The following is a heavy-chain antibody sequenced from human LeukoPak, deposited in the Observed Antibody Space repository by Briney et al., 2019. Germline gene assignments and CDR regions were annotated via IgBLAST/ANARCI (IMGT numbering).Heavy chain of an antibody. Sequence: PGGSLRLSCAASGFTFSRYAMIWVREAPGEGLEWVSSIRSSSSYIYYADSVKGRFTISRDNAKNSLYLQMNSLRAEDTAVYYCARGIPGAYCGGDCYSTHGAFDIWGQGTMVTVSS. CDR3: ARGIPGAYCGGDCYSTHGAFDI. CDR2: IRSSSSYI. D-gene: IGHD2-21*02. CDR1: GFTFSRYA. J-gene: IGHJ3*02. V-gene: IGHV3-21*01.